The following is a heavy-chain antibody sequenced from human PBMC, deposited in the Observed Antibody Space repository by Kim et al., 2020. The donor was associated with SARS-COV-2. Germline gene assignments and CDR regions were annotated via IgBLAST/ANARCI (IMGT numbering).Heavy chain of an antibody. CDR1: GGSISSYY. V-gene: IGHV4-59*13. J-gene: IGHJ5*02. Sequence: SETLSLTCTVSGGSISSYYWSWIRQPPGKGLEWIGYIYYSGSTNYNPSLKSRVTISVDTSKNQFSLKLSSVTAADTAVYYCARIVTGNYGSWFDPWGQGTLVTVSS. CDR2: IYYSGST. CDR3: ARIVTGNYGSWFDP. D-gene: IGHD4-4*01.